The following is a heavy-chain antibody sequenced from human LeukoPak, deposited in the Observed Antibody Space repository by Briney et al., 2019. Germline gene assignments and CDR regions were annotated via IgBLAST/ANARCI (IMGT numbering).Heavy chain of an antibody. V-gene: IGHV4-59*08. Sequence: SETLSLTCTFSGGSIRSYYWTWIRQSPGKGLEWIGHVYYNGSTNYNPSLKSRVTISVDTSKNQFSLKLSSVTAADTAVYYCARGGTIFGSFAFDIWGQGTMVTVSS. CDR1: GGSIRSYY. CDR3: ARGGTIFGSFAFDI. D-gene: IGHD3-3*01. J-gene: IGHJ3*02. CDR2: VYYNGST.